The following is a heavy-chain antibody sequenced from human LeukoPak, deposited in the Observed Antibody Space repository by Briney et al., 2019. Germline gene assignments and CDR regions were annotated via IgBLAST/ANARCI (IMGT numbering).Heavy chain of an antibody. CDR2: IIPMFGTA. CDR1: GGTFSSYA. V-gene: IGHV1-69*05. J-gene: IGHJ4*02. Sequence: SVKDSCKASGGTFSSYAISGVRQTPEQRLEWMGRIIPMFGTAKYAQKFPGRVTITTDESTSTAYMELGSLRSEDTAVYYCAGGAAAIVGATEDYWGQGTLVTVSS. D-gene: IGHD1-26*01. CDR3: AGGAAAIVGATEDY.